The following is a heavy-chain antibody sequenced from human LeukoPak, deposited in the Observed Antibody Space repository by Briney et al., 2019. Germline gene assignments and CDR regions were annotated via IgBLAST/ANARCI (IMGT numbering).Heavy chain of an antibody. CDR1: GGSISSSNYY. CDR3: ARGRPPYYYDSGGYYSIFDY. Sequence: PSETLSLTCTVSGGSISSSNYYWGWIRQPPGKGLEWIGNIYYSGITYYNPSLKSRVTISVDTSKNQFSLELNSVTAADTAVYYCARGRPPYYYDSGGYYSIFDYWGQGTLVTVSS. CDR2: IYYSGIT. J-gene: IGHJ4*02. V-gene: IGHV4-39*07. D-gene: IGHD3-22*01.